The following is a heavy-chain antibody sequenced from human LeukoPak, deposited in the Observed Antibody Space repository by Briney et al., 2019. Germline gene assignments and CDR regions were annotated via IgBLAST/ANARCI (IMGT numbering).Heavy chain of an antibody. CDR2: IYSTGGK. CDR1: EFTVSTNY. CDR3: ARGSDGWFAFDY. D-gene: IGHD6-19*01. J-gene: IGHJ4*02. Sequence: GGSLRLSCAASEFTVSTNYMSWVRQAPGKGLEWVSIIYSTGGKYYADSVKGRFTISRDNSKHTLYLQMSSLRGEDTAVYYCARGSDGWFAFDYWGQGILVTVSS. V-gene: IGHV3-66*01.